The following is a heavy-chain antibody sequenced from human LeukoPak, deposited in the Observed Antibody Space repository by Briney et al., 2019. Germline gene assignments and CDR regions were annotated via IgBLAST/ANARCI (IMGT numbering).Heavy chain of an antibody. V-gene: IGHV3-23*01. CDR3: TRDPNGDYVGAFDF. CDR1: TFAFSSYA. Sequence: GGSLRLSCAASTFAFSSYAMTWVRQAPGKGLEWVSSMTGSGAGTFYADSVKGRFTVSRDNSKNTLYLQMNSLRAEDTAVYYCTRDPNGDYVGAFDFWDQGTLVIVSS. D-gene: IGHD4-17*01. CDR2: MTGSGAGT. J-gene: IGHJ3*01.